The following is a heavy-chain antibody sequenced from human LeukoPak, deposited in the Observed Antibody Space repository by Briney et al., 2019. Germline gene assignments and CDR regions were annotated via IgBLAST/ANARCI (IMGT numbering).Heavy chain of an antibody. CDR3: ARDRPVEGHYFDY. CDR1: GGSISSGDYY. J-gene: IGHJ4*02. Sequence: SQTLSLTCTVSGGSISSGDYYWSWIRQPPGKGLEWIGYIYYSGSTYYNPSLKSRVTISVDTSKNQFSLKLSSVTAADTAVYYCARDRPVEGHYFDYWGQGTLVTVSS. CDR2: IYYSGST. V-gene: IGHV4-30-4*08.